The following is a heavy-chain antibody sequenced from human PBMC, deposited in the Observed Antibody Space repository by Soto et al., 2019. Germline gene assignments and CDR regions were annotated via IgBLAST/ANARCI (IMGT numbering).Heavy chain of an antibody. V-gene: IGHV4-59*08. J-gene: IGHJ6*03. CDR3: ARQGCSSTSCYVPDSYYYMDV. Sequence: QVQLQESGPGLLKPSETLSLTCTVAGGSINSYYWSWIRQSPGKGLEWVGCIYYSGSTNYNPSLNSRVTKSGDTSKTQFSLKLSSVTAADTAVYYCARQGCSSTSCYVPDSYYYMDVWRKGTTVTVSS. CDR1: GGSINSYY. D-gene: IGHD2-2*01. CDR2: IYYSGST.